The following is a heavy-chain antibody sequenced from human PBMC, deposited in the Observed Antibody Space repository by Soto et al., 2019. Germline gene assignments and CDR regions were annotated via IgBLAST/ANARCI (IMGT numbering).Heavy chain of an antibody. CDR2: IRSKAYGGTT. Sequence: GGSLRLSCTASGFTFGDYAMSWFRQAPGKGLEWVGFIRSKAYGGTTEYAASVKGRFTISRDDSKSIAYLQMNSLKTEDTAVYYCTSGRDYDFWSGYYEVWFDPWGQGTLVTVSS. CDR1: GFTFGDYA. J-gene: IGHJ5*02. V-gene: IGHV3-49*03. CDR3: TSGRDYDFWSGYYEVWFDP. D-gene: IGHD3-3*01.